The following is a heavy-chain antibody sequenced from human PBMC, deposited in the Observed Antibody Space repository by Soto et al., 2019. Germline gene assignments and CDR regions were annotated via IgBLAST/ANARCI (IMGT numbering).Heavy chain of an antibody. CDR2: ISSSSSYI. CDR3: ARDSYVYDVWSGYPTRNPFYY. Sequence: GGSLRLSCAASGFTFSSYSMNWVRQAPGKGLEWVSSISSSSSYIYYADSVKGRFTISRDNAKNSLYLQMNSLRAEDTAVYYCARDSYVYDVWSGYPTRNPFYYWGQGTLVTVSS. J-gene: IGHJ4*02. V-gene: IGHV3-21*01. CDR1: GFTFSSYS. D-gene: IGHD3-3*01.